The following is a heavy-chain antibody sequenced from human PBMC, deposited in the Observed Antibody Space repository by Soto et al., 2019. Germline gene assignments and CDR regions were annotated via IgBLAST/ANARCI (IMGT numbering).Heavy chain of an antibody. CDR3: ARDNYGDYGLDY. CDR2: IYYSGST. Sequence: SSETLSLTCTVSGGSVSSGSYYWSWIRQPPGKGLEWIGYIYYSGSTNYNPSLKSRVTISVDTSKNQFSLKLSSVTAADTAVYYCARDNYGDYGLDYWGPGTLVTVSS. D-gene: IGHD4-17*01. V-gene: IGHV4-61*01. CDR1: GGSVSSGSYY. J-gene: IGHJ4*02.